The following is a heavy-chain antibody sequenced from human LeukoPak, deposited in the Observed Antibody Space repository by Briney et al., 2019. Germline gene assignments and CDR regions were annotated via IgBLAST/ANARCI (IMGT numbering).Heavy chain of an antibody. J-gene: IGHJ4*02. Sequence: GGSLRLSCAASGFTFGDFFMSWVRQAPGKGLEWVANINRDGSEKFHVDSVRGRSTISRDNAKNALFLQMHSLRADDTAMYFCARGVTMIRGAVMYPYFFDFWGRGTLVTVSS. CDR3: ARGVTMIRGAVMYPYFFDF. D-gene: IGHD3-10*01. CDR2: INRDGSEK. CDR1: GFTFGDFF. V-gene: IGHV3-7*03.